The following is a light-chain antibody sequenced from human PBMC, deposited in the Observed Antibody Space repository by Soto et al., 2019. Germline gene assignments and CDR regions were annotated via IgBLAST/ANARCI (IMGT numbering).Light chain of an antibody. CDR1: QSVSSN. J-gene: IGKJ1*01. CDR3: QQYNNWPPKT. CDR2: GAS. V-gene: IGKV3-15*01. Sequence: EIVMTQSPATLSVSPGERATLSCRASQSVSSNLAWYQQKPGQAPRLLIYGASTRATGIPARFSGSRSGTELPLTISSLQSEDFAVYYCQQYNNWPPKTFGQGTKVEIK.